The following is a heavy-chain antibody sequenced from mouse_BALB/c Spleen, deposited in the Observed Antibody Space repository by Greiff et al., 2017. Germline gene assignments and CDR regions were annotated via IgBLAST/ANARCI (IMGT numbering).Heavy chain of an antibody. CDR1: GYTFTSYT. CDR2: INPSSGYT. D-gene: IGHD1-1*01. V-gene: IGHV1-4*02. J-gene: IGHJ3*01. CDR3: ARLLRGFAY. Sequence: QVQLQQSAAELARPGASVKMSCKASGYTFTSYTMHWVNQRPGQGLEWIGYINPSSGYTEYNQKFKDKTTLTADKSSSTAYMQLSSLTSEDSAVYYCARLLRGFAYWGQGTLVTVSA.